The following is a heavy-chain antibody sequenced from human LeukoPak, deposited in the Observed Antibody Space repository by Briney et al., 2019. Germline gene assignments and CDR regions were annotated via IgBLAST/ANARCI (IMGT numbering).Heavy chain of an antibody. D-gene: IGHD1-14*01. V-gene: IGHV3-9*01. CDR1: GFTFDDYA. CDR2: ISWNSGSI. Sequence: GGSLRLSCAASGFTFDDYAMHWVRQAPGKGLEWVSGISWNSGSIGYADSVKGRFTISRDNAKNSLYLQMNSLRAEDTALYYCAKDTFGEPVGAFDIWGQGTMVTVSS. CDR3: AKDTFGEPVGAFDI. J-gene: IGHJ3*02.